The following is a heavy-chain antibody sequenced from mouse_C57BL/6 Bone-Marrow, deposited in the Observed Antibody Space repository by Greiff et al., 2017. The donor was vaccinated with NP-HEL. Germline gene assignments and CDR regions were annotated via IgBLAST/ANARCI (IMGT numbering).Heavy chain of an antibody. CDR3: TTPRQLRLLWAMDY. CDR2: IDPENGDT. V-gene: IGHV14-4*01. D-gene: IGHD3-2*02. Sequence: EVMLVESGAELVRPGASVKLSCTASGFNIKDDYMHWVKQRPEQGLEWIGWIDPENGDTEYASKFQGKATITADTSSNTAYLQLSSLTSEDTAVYYCTTPRQLRLLWAMDYWGQGTSVTVSS. J-gene: IGHJ4*01. CDR1: GFNIKDDY.